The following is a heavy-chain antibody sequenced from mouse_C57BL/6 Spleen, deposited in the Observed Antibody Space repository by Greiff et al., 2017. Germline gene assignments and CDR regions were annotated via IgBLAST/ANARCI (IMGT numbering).Heavy chain of an antibody. CDR1: GYTFTSYW. Sequence: QVQLQQPGAELVRPGTSVKLSCKASGYTFTSYWMHWVKQRPGQGLEWIGVIDPSDSYTNYNQKFKGKATLTVDTSSSTAYMQRSSLTSEDSAVYYCARRTGTPGNFDYWGQGTTLTVSS. J-gene: IGHJ2*01. V-gene: IGHV1-59*01. CDR2: IDPSDSYT. D-gene: IGHD4-1*01. CDR3: ARRTGTPGNFDY.